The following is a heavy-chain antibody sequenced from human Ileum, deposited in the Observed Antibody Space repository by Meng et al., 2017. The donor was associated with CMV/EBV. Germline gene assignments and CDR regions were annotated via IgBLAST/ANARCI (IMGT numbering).Heavy chain of an antibody. D-gene: IGHD3-9*01. V-gene: IGHV3-23*01. Sequence: VRRLEEWGGLGGPGGCLRVSCAASGFTVSDAAMSWSRQGPGKGLQWVSSVSGDGGSAVYADFMKDRFTISRDNSKNTVYLQMNSLRAEDTAVYYCVGLLTSYNSHHWGQGTLVTVSS. CDR1: GFTVSDAA. CDR3: VGLLTSYNSHH. J-gene: IGHJ5*02. CDR2: VSGDGGSA.